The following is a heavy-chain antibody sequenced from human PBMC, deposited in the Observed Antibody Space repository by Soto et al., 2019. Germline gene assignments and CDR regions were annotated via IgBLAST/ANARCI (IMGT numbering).Heavy chain of an antibody. Sequence: QITLKESGPPLVKPTQTLTLTCTFSGFSLSTSGVGVGWIRQPPGKALEWLALIYWDDDKRYSPSLKSRLTITKDTSKNQVVLTMTNMDPVDTATYYCAHGSITIFGVVNWFDPWGQGTLVTVSS. CDR3: AHGSITIFGVVNWFDP. CDR2: IYWDDDK. J-gene: IGHJ5*02. D-gene: IGHD3-3*01. CDR1: GFSLSTSGVG. V-gene: IGHV2-5*02.